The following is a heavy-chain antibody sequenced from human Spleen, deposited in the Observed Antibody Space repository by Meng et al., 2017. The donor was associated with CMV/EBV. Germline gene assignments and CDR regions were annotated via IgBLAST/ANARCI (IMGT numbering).Heavy chain of an antibody. CDR2: INPNSGGT. J-gene: IGHJ5*02. Sequence: ASVKVSCKASGYTFTGYYMHWVRQAPGQGLEWMGWINPNSGGTNYAQKFQGRVTMTRDTSISTAYMELSRLRSDDTAVYYCARDNQLLECFDPWGQGTQVTVSS. CDR3: ARDNQLLECFDP. CDR1: GYTFTGYY. V-gene: IGHV1-2*02. D-gene: IGHD2-2*01.